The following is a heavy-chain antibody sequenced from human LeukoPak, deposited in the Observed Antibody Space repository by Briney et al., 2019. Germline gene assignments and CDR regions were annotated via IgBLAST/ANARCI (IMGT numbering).Heavy chain of an antibody. Sequence: ASVKVSCKASGYTFTSCYMHWVRQAPGQGLEWMGIINPSGGSTSYAQKFQGRVTITRNTSISTAYMELSSLRSEDTAVYYCARSHVRYDSSGLRRFDPWGQGTLVTVSS. J-gene: IGHJ5*02. D-gene: IGHD3-22*01. CDR1: GYTFTSCY. V-gene: IGHV1-46*01. CDR3: ARSHVRYDSSGLRRFDP. CDR2: INPSGGST.